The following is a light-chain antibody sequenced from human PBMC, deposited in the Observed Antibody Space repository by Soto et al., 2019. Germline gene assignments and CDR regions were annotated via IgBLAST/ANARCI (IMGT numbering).Light chain of an antibody. V-gene: IGKV3-20*01. CDR1: QSVNSR. Sequence: EIVLTQSPGALSLSPGERATLSFRASQSVNSRLAWYQHKPGQAPRPLISGASSRATGIPDRFSGSGSATDFTLTISRLEPEDFALYYCQHYGRSPITFGQGTRLEN. CDR3: QHYGRSPIT. J-gene: IGKJ5*01. CDR2: GAS.